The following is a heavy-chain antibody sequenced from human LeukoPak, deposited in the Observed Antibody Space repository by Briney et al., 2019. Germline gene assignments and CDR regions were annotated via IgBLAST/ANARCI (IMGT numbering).Heavy chain of an antibody. Sequence: GGSLRLSCAASGFTFSRYAMLWVRQAPGKGLEGVSVSVISGSGGGSGGSTYYADSVKGRFTISRDDSNNTLYLQMNNLRVEDTALYYCAKHRSGIAASGSNYWGQGTLVSVSS. V-gene: IGHV3-23*01. CDR2: ISGSGGGSGGST. J-gene: IGHJ4*02. CDR3: AKHRSGIAASGSNY. D-gene: IGHD6-13*01. CDR1: GFTFSRYA.